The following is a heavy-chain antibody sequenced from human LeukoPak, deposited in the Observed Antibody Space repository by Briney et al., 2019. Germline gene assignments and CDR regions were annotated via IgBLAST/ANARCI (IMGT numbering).Heavy chain of an antibody. Sequence: PGGSLRLSCAASGFTFSSYWMHWVRQAPGKGVVWVSRIRGDGGTTSYADSVKGRFTISRDNAKNSLYLQMNSLRAEDTAVYYCARDSPADYWGQGTLVTVSS. CDR3: ARDSPADY. V-gene: IGHV3-74*01. J-gene: IGHJ4*02. CDR2: IRGDGGTT. D-gene: IGHD2-2*01. CDR1: GFTFSSYW.